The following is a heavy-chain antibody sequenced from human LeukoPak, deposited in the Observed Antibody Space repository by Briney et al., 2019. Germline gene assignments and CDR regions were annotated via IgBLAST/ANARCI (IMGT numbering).Heavy chain of an antibody. CDR3: ARAIAAADYAFDI. CDR2: IIPIFGTA. V-gene: IGHV1-69*05. CDR1: GYTFTTYG. D-gene: IGHD6-13*01. J-gene: IGHJ3*02. Sequence: SVKVSCKTSGYTFTTYGITWVRQAPGQGLEWMGGIIPIFGTANYAQKFQGRVTITRDTSASTAYMELSSLRSGDTAVYYCARAIAAADYAFDIWGQGTMVTVSS.